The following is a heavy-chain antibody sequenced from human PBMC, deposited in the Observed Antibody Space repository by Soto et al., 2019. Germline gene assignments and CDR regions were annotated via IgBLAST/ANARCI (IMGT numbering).Heavy chain of an antibody. Sequence: PGGSLRLSCSASGFDFSVCEMIWVRQVLGKGLEWISYISTSGSTVHYADSVQGRFTVSRDNAKNSLFLDMNSLRVDDTAVYFCARVAKPDGSREFDSWGPGTLLTVSS. V-gene: IGHV3-48*03. CDR3: ARVAKPDGSREFDS. D-gene: IGHD1-1*01. CDR1: GFDFSVCE. CDR2: ISTSGSTV. J-gene: IGHJ4*01.